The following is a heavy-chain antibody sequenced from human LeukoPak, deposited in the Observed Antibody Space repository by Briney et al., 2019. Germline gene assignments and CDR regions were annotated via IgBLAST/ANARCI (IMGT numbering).Heavy chain of an antibody. V-gene: IGHV3-23*01. CDR1: GLTFGNYS. CDR2: ISGSGYST. J-gene: IGHJ4*02. Sequence: GGSLRLSCTASGLTFGNYSMSWVRQAPGKGLEWVSSISGSGYSTYYADSVKGRFTISRDNSKSTLFLQMNNLRAEDTAVYYCAKAGGRLYGDYFDYWGQGTLVTVSS. D-gene: IGHD3-16*01. CDR3: AKAGGRLYGDYFDY.